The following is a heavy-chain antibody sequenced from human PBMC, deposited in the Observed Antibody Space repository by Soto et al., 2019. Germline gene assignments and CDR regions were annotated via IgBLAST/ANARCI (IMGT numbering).Heavy chain of an antibody. CDR3: ARERGDNWFDP. J-gene: IGHJ5*02. CDR2: VYNNGAT. V-gene: IGHV4-61*01. CDR1: GDSVSSPRYY. Sequence: QVQLQESGPGLVKPSETLSLTCTVSGDSVSSPRYYWNWIRQTPGKGLEGIGYVYNNGATNYNPSLKSRVTISVDTSKNQFSLKLNSLTAADTAVYYCARERGDNWFDPWGQGTLVTVSS.